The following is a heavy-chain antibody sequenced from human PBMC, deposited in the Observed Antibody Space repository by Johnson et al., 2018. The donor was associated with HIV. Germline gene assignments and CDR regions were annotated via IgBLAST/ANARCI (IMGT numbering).Heavy chain of an antibody. D-gene: IGHD2-15*01. CDR3: AKDMRGTDMDTFDL. CDR1: GFNFHDFA. Sequence: VQLVESGGGVVQPGRSLRLSCAASGFNFHDFAMHWVRQAPGKGLEWVSGVSWNSDTIAYADSVKGRFTISRDNAKKSLFLQMNSLRAEDTALYYCAKDMRGTDMDTFDLWGQGTMVTVSS. J-gene: IGHJ3*01. CDR2: VSWNSDTI. V-gene: IGHV3-9*01.